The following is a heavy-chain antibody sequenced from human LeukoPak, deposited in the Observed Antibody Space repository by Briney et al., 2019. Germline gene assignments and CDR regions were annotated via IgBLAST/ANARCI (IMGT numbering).Heavy chain of an antibody. CDR1: GVIISSYA. CDR2: INGRGDNT. Sequence: GGSLRLSCAASGVIISSYAMSWVRQAPGKGLEWVSAINGRGDNTYYADFVKGRFTISRDNSKSTVYLQMNSLRTEDTTVYYCAKDRVSPGFNWFDPWGQGTLVTVSS. V-gene: IGHV3-23*01. D-gene: IGHD2/OR15-2a*01. J-gene: IGHJ5*02. CDR3: AKDRVSPGFNWFDP.